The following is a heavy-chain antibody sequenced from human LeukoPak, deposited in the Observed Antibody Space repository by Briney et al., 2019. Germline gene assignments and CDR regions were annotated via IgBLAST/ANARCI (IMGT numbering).Heavy chain of an antibody. D-gene: IGHD3-9*01. CDR1: GYSISSGYY. J-gene: IGHJ4*02. CDR2: IYHSGST. CDR3: ARQDYDILTGYYPFDY. V-gene: IGHV4-38-2*01. Sequence: SETLSHTCAVSGYSISSGYYWGWIQQPPGKGLEWIGSIYHSGSTYYNPSLKSRVTISVDTSKNQFSLKLSSVTATDTAVYYCARQDYDILTGYYPFDYWGQGTLVTVSS.